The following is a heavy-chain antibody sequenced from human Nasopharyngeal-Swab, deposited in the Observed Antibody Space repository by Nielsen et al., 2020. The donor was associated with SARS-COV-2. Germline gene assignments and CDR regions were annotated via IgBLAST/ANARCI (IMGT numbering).Heavy chain of an antibody. CDR3: ATRARYSSWYQIDY. V-gene: IGHV3-74*01. D-gene: IGHD6-13*01. Sequence: GGSLRLSCAASGFTFSSYWMHWVRQAPGKGLVWVSRINSDGSSTSYAASVKGRFTISRDNAKNTLYLQMNSLRAEDTAVYYCATRARYSSWYQIDYWGQGTLVTVSS. J-gene: IGHJ4*02. CDR1: GFTFSSYW. CDR2: INSDGSST.